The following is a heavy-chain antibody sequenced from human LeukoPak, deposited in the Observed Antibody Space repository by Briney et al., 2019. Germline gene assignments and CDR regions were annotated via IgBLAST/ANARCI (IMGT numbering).Heavy chain of an antibody. V-gene: IGHV1-2*02. CDR3: ARDRYYGSGSYVGDY. Sequence: VASVKVSCKASGYTFTGYYMHWVRQAPGQGLEWMGWINPNSGGTSYAQRFQGRVTMTRDTSISTAYMELSRLRSDDTAVYYCARDRYYGSGSYVGDYWGQGSLVTVSS. CDR2: INPNSGGT. CDR1: GYTFTGYY. J-gene: IGHJ4*02. D-gene: IGHD3-10*01.